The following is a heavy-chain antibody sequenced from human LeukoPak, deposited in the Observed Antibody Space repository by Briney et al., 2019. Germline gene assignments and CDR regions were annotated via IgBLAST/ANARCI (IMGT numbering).Heavy chain of an antibody. CDR2: INQDGSVK. Sequence: PGGSLRLSCAASGFTFRSYWMNWVRQAPGKGLEWVANINQDGSVKQYVDSLKGRFTISRDNAKNSMYLQMNSLRAEDTAVYYCARTGYSSNSLDYWGQGTLVTVPS. CDR3: ARTGYSSNSLDY. CDR1: GFTFRSYW. J-gene: IGHJ4*02. D-gene: IGHD6-19*01. V-gene: IGHV3-7*03.